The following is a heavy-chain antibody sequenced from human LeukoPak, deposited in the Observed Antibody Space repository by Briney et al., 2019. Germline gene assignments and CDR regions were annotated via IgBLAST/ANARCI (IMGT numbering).Heavy chain of an antibody. Sequence: PSETLSLTCTVSGGSISSYYWSWIRQPPGKGLEWIGYIYYSGSTNYNPSLKSRVTISVDTSKNQFSLKLSSVTAADTAVYYCARRDPTHSAYAMDVWGQGTTVTVYS. V-gene: IGHV4-59*08. CDR3: ARRDPTHSAYAMDV. D-gene: IGHD1-26*01. CDR1: GGSISSYY. J-gene: IGHJ6*02. CDR2: IYYSGST.